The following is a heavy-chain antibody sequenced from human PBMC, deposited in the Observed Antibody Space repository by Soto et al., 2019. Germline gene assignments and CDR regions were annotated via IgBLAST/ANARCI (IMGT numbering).Heavy chain of an antibody. CDR2: IKQDGSEP. CDR3: AREAV. Sequence: EVQLVESGGGLVQPGGSLRLSCAASGFTFSGYWMSWVRQAPGKGLEWVANIKQDGSEPFYVDSVKGRFTISRDNAKNSLYLQWNSLRAEDTAVYYCAREAVWGQGTTVTVSS. V-gene: IGHV3-7*05. CDR1: GFTFSGYW. J-gene: IGHJ6*02.